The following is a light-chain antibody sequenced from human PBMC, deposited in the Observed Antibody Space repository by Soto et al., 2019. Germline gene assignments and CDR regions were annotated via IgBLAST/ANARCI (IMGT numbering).Light chain of an antibody. CDR3: QQYGTSSWT. Sequence: EIVLTQSPGTLSLSPGERATLSCRASQSIGSSYLAWYQQKHGQAPRLLIYGASSRATGVPDRFSGSGSGTDFTLTIRGLEPEDFAVYYCQQYGTSSWTFCQGNKVEIK. J-gene: IGKJ1*01. V-gene: IGKV3-20*01. CDR1: QSIGSSY. CDR2: GAS.